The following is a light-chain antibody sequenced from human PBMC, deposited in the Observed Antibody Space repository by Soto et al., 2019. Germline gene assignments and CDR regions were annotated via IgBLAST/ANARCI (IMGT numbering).Light chain of an antibody. CDR3: QQRSNWPPWLT. Sequence: EIVLTQSPSGLSLSPVERATLSCRASQSVSSYLAWYQQKPGQAPRLLIYDASNRATGIPARFSGSGSGTDFTLTISSLEPEDFAVYYCQQRSNWPPWLTFGGGTKVDIK. V-gene: IGKV3-11*01. J-gene: IGKJ4*01. CDR2: DAS. CDR1: QSVSSY.